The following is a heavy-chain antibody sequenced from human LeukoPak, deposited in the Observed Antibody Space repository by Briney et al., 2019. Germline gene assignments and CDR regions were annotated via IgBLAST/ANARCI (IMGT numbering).Heavy chain of an antibody. J-gene: IGHJ6*03. V-gene: IGHV1-8*01. CDR2: MNPNSGNT. CDR3: RRATYGSYYYYYYMAV. D-gene: IGHD4-17*01. Sequence: ASVKVSCKAPGYTFTSYDINWVRQAPGQGLEWMGWMNPNSGNTGSAQKFQGRETITRRTSTSTAYTEKSSRRAEGTGVCYGRRATYGSYYYYYYMAVWRKGTTVT. CDR1: GYTFTSYD.